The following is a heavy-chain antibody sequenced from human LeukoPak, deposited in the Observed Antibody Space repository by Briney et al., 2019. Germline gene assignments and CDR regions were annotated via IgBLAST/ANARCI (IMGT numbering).Heavy chain of an antibody. J-gene: IGHJ4*02. D-gene: IGHD3-22*01. V-gene: IGHV3-30-3*01. CDR1: GFIFSSYA. Sequence: PGGSLRLSCAASGFIFSSYAMHWVRQAPGKGLEWVAVISYDGSNKYYADSVKGRFTISRDNSKNTLYLQMNSLRAEDTAVYYCARVDLYYDSSGYSRAANDYWGQGTLVTVSS. CDR3: ARVDLYYDSSGYSRAANDY. CDR2: ISYDGSNK.